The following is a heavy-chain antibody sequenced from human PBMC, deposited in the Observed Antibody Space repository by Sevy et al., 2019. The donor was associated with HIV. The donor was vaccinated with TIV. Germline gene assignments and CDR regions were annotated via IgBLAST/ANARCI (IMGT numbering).Heavy chain of an antibody. J-gene: IGHJ6*02. V-gene: IGHV3-7*03. D-gene: IGHD6-13*01. CDR1: GFTFSTYW. CDR3: AKDLNSGIAAAGTNNYYYYGMDV. Sequence: GGSLRLSCAASGFTFSTYWMSWVRQAPGKGLEWVANIKQDGTEKYYVDSVKGRFTISRDNSKNTLYLQMNSLRAEDTAVYYCAKDLNSGIAAAGTNNYYYYGMDVWGQGTTVTVSS. CDR2: IKQDGTEK.